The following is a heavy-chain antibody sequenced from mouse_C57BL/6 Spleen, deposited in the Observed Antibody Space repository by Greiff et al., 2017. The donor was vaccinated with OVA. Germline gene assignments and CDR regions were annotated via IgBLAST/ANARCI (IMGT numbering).Heavy chain of an antibody. D-gene: IGHD2-4*01. CDR1: GFNIKNTY. J-gene: IGHJ3*01. CDR2: IDPANGNT. Sequence: EVKLVESVAELVRPGASVKLSCTASGFNIKNTYMHWVKQRPEQGLEWIGRIDPANGNTKYAPKFQGEATITADTSSNTAYLQLSSLTSEDTAIYYCARTDDYDGGFAYWGQGTLVTVSA. V-gene: IGHV14-3*01. CDR3: ARTDDYDGGFAY.